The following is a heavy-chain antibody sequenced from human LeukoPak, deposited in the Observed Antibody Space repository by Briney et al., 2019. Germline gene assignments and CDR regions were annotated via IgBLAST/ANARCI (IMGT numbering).Heavy chain of an antibody. CDR1: GFTFSNAW. D-gene: IGHD5-18*01. Sequence: GGSLRLSCAASGFTFSNAWMSRVRQAPGKGLEWVGRIKSKTDGGTTDYAAPVEGRFTISRDDSKNTLYLQMNSLKTEDTAVYYCTSEYTISPAFDYWGQGTLVTVSS. CDR2: IKSKTDGGTT. CDR3: TSEYTISPAFDY. V-gene: IGHV3-15*01. J-gene: IGHJ4*02.